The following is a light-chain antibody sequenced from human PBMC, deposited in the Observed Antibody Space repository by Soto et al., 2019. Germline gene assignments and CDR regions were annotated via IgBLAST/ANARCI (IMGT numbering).Light chain of an antibody. Sequence: QSVLTQPPSVSGAPGQRVTISCTGSRANIGAGFDVHWYRQLPGTAPKLPSYDNNNRPSGVPDRFSGSKSGTSASLAITGLQAEAEAEYYCQSSASSMSVVVFGPAPTVPV. J-gene: IGLJ1*01. V-gene: IGLV1-40*01. CDR3: QSSASSMSVVV. CDR2: DNN. CDR1: RANIGAGFD.